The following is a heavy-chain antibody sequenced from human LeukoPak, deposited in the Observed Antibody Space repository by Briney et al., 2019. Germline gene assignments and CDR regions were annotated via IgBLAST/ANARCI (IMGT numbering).Heavy chain of an antibody. V-gene: IGHV4-34*01. CDR1: GGSFSGYY. CDR2: INHSGST. D-gene: IGHD3-16*01. Sequence: SETLSLTCAVYGGSFSGYYWSWIRQPPGKGLEWIGEINHSGSTNYNPSLKSRVTISVDTSKNQFSLKLSSVTAADTAVYYCARDDSTYGFDPWGQGTLVTVSS. CDR3: ARDDSTYGFDP. J-gene: IGHJ5*02.